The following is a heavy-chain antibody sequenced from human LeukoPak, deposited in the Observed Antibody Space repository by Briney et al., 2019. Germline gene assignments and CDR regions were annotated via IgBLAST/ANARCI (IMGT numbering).Heavy chain of an antibody. CDR1: GFTFSSYA. D-gene: IGHD3-9*01. CDR3: ARDGVLRYFGWFDP. J-gene: IGHJ5*02. CDR2: ISYDGSNK. V-gene: IGHV3-30*04. Sequence: GRSLRLSCAASGFTFSSYAMHWVRQAPGKGLEWVAVISYDGSNKYYADSVKGRFTISRDNSKNTLYLQMNSPRAEDTAVYYCARDGVLRYFGWFDPWGQGTLVTVSS.